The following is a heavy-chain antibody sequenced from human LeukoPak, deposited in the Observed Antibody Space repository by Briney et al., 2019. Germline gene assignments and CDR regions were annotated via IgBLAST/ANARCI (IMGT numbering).Heavy chain of an antibody. CDR1: GFTFSDAW. Sequence: PGGSLRLSCAASGFTFSDAWMSWVRQAPGKGLEWVGRIKSKTDGGTTDYAAPVKGRFTISRDDSKNTLYLQMNGLKTEDTAVYYCTTEDGIAAAYEAFDIWGQGTMVTVSS. CDR2: IKSKTDGGTT. CDR3: TTEDGIAAAYEAFDI. D-gene: IGHD6-13*01. J-gene: IGHJ3*02. V-gene: IGHV3-15*01.